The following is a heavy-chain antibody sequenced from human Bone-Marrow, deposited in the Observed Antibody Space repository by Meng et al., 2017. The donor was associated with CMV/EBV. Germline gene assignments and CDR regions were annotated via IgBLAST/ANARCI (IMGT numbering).Heavy chain of an antibody. CDR3: ARDDYYISGSPGDY. CDR2: IRYDGSNK. J-gene: IGHJ4*02. V-gene: IGHV3-30*02. Sequence: GESLKISCAASGFTFSSYGMHWVRQAPGKGLEWVAFIRYDGSNKYYADSVKGRFTISRDDAKNSLYLQMNSLRVEDTAVYFCARDDYYISGSPGDYWGQGVLVTVSS. CDR1: GFTFSSYG. D-gene: IGHD3-10*01.